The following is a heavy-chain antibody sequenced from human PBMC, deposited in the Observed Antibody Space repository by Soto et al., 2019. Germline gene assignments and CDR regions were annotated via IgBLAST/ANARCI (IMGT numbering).Heavy chain of an antibody. J-gene: IGHJ5*02. V-gene: IGHV5-51*01. CDR2: IYPGDSDT. CDR3: ARFIYVSHDAAFSIVP. Sequence: GESLKVSCKGSGYSFTSYWIGWLRQMPGKGLEWMGIIYPGDSDTRYSPSFQGQVTISADKSISTAYLQWSSLKASDTAMYYCARFIYVSHDAAFSIVPSYPGTLVTGFS. D-gene: IGHD2-15*01. CDR1: GYSFTSYW.